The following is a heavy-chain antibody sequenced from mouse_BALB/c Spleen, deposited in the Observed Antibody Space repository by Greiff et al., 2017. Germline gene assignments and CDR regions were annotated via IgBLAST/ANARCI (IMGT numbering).Heavy chain of an antibody. Sequence: EVQRVESGGGLVKPGGSRKLSCAASGFTFSSFGMHWVRQAPEKGLEWVAYISSGSSTIYYADTVKGRFTISRDNPKNTLFLQMTSLRSEDTAMYYCARLLAWFAYWGQGTLVTVSA. V-gene: IGHV5-17*02. CDR2: ISSGSSTI. CDR1: GFTFSSFG. CDR3: ARLLAWFAY. J-gene: IGHJ3*01. D-gene: IGHD1-1*01.